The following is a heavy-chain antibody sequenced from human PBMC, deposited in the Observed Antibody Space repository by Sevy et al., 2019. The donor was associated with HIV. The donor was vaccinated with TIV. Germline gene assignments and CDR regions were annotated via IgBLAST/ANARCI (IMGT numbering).Heavy chain of an antibody. Sequence: GGSLRLSCAASGFTFSSYSMNWVRQAPGKGLEWVSSISSSSSYIYYADSVKGRFTISRDNAKNSLYLQMNSLRAEDTAVYYCARVVRAARYYYGIDVWGQGTTVTVSS. CDR1: GFTFSSYS. D-gene: IGHD6-6*01. CDR2: ISSSSSYI. CDR3: ARVVRAARYYYGIDV. V-gene: IGHV3-21*01. J-gene: IGHJ6*02.